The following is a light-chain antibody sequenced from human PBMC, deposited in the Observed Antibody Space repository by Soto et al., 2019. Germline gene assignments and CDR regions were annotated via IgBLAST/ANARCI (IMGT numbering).Light chain of an antibody. CDR2: GAS. CDR3: QQYSSSLT. J-gene: IGKJ4*01. V-gene: IGKV3-15*01. CDR1: QSVGST. Sequence: EIFMTQSPATLSVFPGERVILSCRASQSVGSTLAWYQQKPCQAPKLLIRGASTKAAGVPARFSGSGSGTEFTLSISLLQSDDFAVYYRQQYSSSLTFGGGTKLEIK.